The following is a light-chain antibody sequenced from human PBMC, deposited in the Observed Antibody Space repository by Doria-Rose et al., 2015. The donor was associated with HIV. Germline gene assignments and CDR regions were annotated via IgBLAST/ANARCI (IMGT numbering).Light chain of an antibody. J-gene: IGKJ3*01. CDR2: WAS. V-gene: IGKV4-1*01. CDR3: QQYYDTPS. Sequence: TQSPESLGMSLGERATLSCKSNQSLLYTSKNYLAWYQQKPGQPPKSLIYWASTRQSGVPARFSGSGSGTDFTLTISSLEAEDVAVYYCQQYYDTPSFGPGTTVDIK. CDR1: QSLLYTSKNY.